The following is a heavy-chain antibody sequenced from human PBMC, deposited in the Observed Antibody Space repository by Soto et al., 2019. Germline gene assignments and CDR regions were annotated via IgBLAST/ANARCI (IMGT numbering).Heavy chain of an antibody. CDR3: ASTRHDYYYGPGSDTNWFDP. CDR2: IYYSGST. V-gene: IGHV4-59*08. Sequence: SETLSLTCTVSGGSISSYYWSWIRQPPGKGLEWIGYIYYSGSTNYNPSLKSRVTISVDTSKNQFSLKLSSVTAADTAVYYCASTRHDYYYGPGSDTNWFDPWGQGTLVTVSS. CDR1: GGSISSYY. D-gene: IGHD3-10*01. J-gene: IGHJ5*02.